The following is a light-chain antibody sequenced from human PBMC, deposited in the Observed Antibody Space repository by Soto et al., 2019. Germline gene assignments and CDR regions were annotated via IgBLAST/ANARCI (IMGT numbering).Light chain of an antibody. CDR1: SSDVGGYNL. CDR2: EGN. J-gene: IGLJ2*01. V-gene: IGLV2-23*01. CDR3: CSYAGSSTVI. Sequence: QSALTQPASVSGSPGQSITISCTGTSSDVGGYNLVSWYQQHPGKAPKLMIFEGNTRPSGLYNRFSGSKSGNTASLTISGLQAEDEADYFCCSYAGSSTVIFGGGTKVTVL.